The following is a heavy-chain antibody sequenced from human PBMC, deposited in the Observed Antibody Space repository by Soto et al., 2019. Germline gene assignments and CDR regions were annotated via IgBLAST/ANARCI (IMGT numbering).Heavy chain of an antibody. V-gene: IGHV4-34*01. CDR1: GGPFSGVY. Sequence: SETLSLTCAVSGGPFSGVYWSWIRQPPGKGLEWIGGVNHRGSANYNPSLESRVTMSVDTSKNQFSLKLTSVTAADSAVYYCARDAFCGSGTCRVGQGFDPWGQGTLFTVS. CDR3: ARDAFCGSGTCRVGQGFDP. J-gene: IGHJ5*02. CDR2: VNHRGSA. D-gene: IGHD2-21*01.